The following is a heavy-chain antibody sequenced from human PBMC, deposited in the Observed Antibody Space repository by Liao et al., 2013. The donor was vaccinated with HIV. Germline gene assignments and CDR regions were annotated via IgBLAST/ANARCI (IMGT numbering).Heavy chain of an antibody. J-gene: IGHJ4*02. CDR3: ARYHPGLNFDY. V-gene: IGHV4-4*07. CDR1: GGSISSYY. Sequence: QVQLQESGPGLVKPSETLSLTCTVSGGSISSYYWSWIRQPAGKGLEWIGRMYTGGSTYYNPSLKSRVTISGDTSKNQFSLKLSSVTAADTAVYYCARYHPGLNFDYWGQGTLVTVSS. D-gene: IGHD1-14*01. CDR2: MYTGGST.